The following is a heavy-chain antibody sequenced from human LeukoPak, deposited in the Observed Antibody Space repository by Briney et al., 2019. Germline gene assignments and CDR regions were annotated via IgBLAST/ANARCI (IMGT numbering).Heavy chain of an antibody. J-gene: IGHJ3*02. CDR3: ARGTGKGGWLLPGAEAAYDAFDI. CDR2: IYYSGST. V-gene: IGHV4-59*01. CDR1: GGSISSYY. D-gene: IGHD3-22*01. Sequence: SETLSLTCTVSGGSISSYYWSWIRQPPGKGLEWIGYIYYSGSTNYNPSLKSRVTISVDTSKNQFSLKLSSVTAADTAVYYCARGTGKGGWLLPGAEAAYDAFDIWGQGTMVTASS.